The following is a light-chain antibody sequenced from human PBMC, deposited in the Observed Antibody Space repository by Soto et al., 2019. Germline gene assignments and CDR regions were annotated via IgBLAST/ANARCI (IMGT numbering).Light chain of an antibody. CDR1: SSDVGRYNY. V-gene: IGLV2-14*03. CDR3: NSYTGTSARYA. Sequence: QSVLTQPASVSGSPGQSITISCTGTSSDVGRYNYVPWYQQYPGRAPKLIIFDVTNRPSGVSPRFSGSKSGNTASLTISGLQAADEADYYCNSYTGTSARYAFGTGTKVTVL. J-gene: IGLJ1*01. CDR2: DVT.